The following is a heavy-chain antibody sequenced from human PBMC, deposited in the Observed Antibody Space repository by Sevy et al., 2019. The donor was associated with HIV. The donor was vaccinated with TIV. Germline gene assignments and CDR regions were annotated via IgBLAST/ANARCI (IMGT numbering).Heavy chain of an antibody. CDR2: INPDSAGT. D-gene: IGHD2-21*02. J-gene: IGHJ4*01. Sequence: ASVKVSCKASGYTFNGYYIHWVRQAPGQGLQWMGWINPDSAGTKFSQKFQGRITMTRDTSISTVHMALSRLTSDDTAVYFCARSLEYGDGYFDYWGQGTLVTVSS. CDR1: GYTFNGYY. CDR3: ARSLEYGDGYFDY. V-gene: IGHV1-2*02.